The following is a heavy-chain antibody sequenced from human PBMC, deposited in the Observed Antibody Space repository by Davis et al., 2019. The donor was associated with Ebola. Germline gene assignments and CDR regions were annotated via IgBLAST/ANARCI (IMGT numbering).Heavy chain of an antibody. D-gene: IGHD3-10*01. J-gene: IGHJ4*02. CDR1: GGSISSGDYY. CDR3: ARVSGSYYTDYFDY. V-gene: IGHV4-30-4*01. Sequence: MPSETLSLTCTVSGGSISSGDYYWSWIRQPPGKGLEWIGYIYYSGSTYYNPSLKSRVTISVDTSKNQFSLKLSSETAADTAVYYCARVSGSYYTDYFDYWGQGTLVTVSS. CDR2: IYYSGST.